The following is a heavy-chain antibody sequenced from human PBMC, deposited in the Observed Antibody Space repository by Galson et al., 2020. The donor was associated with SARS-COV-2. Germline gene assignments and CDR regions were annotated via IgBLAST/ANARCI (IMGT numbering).Heavy chain of an antibody. CDR3: AHTPESHYVKCFDP. V-gene: IGHV2-5*02. J-gene: IGHJ5*02. CDR1: GFLLNTTGVG. CDR2: IYWDDDQ. D-gene: IGHD4-17*01. Sequence: KMSGPTLVKPTQTLTLTCTFSGFLLNTTGVGVGWIRQPPGKAPEFLALIYWDDDQRYSPSLKSRLTITKDTSKNQVVLTLTNMDPVDTATYYCAHTPESHYVKCFDPWGRGTLVTVSS.